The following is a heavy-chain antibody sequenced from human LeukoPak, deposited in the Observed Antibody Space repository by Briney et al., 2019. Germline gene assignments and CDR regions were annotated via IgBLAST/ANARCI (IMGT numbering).Heavy chain of an antibody. Sequence: PGGSLRLSCAVSGFIFSNAWMSWVRQAPGKGLEWVGRIKSQTAGGTTDYAAPVKGRFTISRDDSKNTLYLQMNSLKTEDAAVYYCTSSYGISPQNYWGQGTLVTVSS. J-gene: IGHJ4*02. V-gene: IGHV3-15*01. D-gene: IGHD3-16*01. CDR2: IKSQTAGGTT. CDR3: TSSYGISPQNY. CDR1: GFIFSNAW.